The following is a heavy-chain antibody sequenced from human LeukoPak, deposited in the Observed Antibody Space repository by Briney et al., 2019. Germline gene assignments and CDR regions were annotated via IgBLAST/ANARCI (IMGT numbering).Heavy chain of an antibody. Sequence: GRSLRLSCAASGFTLSSYAMHWVRQAPGKGLEWVALISYDGSNKYYADSVKGRFTISKDNSKNTLYLQMNTLRPEDTAVYYCGRGRGSYYSAFDIWGQGTTVTVSS. D-gene: IGHD1-26*01. CDR1: GFTLSSYA. J-gene: IGHJ3*02. CDR2: ISYDGSNK. CDR3: GRGRGSYYSAFDI. V-gene: IGHV3-30*04.